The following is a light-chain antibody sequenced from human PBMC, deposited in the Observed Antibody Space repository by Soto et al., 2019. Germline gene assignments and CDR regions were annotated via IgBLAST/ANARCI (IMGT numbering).Light chain of an antibody. V-gene: IGKV3-15*01. J-gene: IGKJ1*01. Sequence: EIVLTHSPCTLSLSPVERATLSCSASQSVSNNYLAWYQQKPGQAPRLLIYGASTRATGIPARFSGSGSGTEFTLTISSLQSEDFAVYYCQQYNNWPRTFGQGTKVDIK. CDR2: GAS. CDR1: QSVSNN. CDR3: QQYNNWPRT.